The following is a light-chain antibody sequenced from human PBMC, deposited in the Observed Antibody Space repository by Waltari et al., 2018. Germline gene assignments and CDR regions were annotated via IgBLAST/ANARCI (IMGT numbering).Light chain of an antibody. CDR1: QSVSSSY. V-gene: IGKV3-20*01. J-gene: IGKJ1*01. CDR2: GAS. Sequence: EIVLTQSPGTLSLSPGERATLSCRASQSVSSSYLAWYQQKPGQAPRLLIYGASSRATDIPDRFSGSGSGTDFTLTISRLEPEDFAVYYCQQYGSSLWTFGQGTKVEIK. CDR3: QQYGSSLWT.